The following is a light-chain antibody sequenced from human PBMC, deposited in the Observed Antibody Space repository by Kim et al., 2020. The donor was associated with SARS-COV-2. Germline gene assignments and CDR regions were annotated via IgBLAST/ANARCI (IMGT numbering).Light chain of an antibody. J-gene: IGLJ1*01. CDR1: RSNIENNI. CDR3: AAWDDSLIGLV. Sequence: QSVLSQPPSASGTPGQRVTISCSGSRSNIENNIVNWYQHLPGAVPKLIIYDNYQRPSGVPDRFSGSKSGTSASLAISGLQSEDEADYYCAAWDDSLIGLVFGTGTKVTVL. V-gene: IGLV1-44*01. CDR2: DNY.